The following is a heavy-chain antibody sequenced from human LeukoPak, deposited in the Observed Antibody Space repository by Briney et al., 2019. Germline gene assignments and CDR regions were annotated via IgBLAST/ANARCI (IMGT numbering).Heavy chain of an antibody. Sequence: GESLKISCAASGFSFSTFAMSWVRQAPGKGLEWVASINTAGGVTYYAESVKGRFTISRDNSKNTLFMQMNSLGVEDTAIYFCARVGSSGTWYQGFDPWGQGTLVTVSS. CDR3: ARVGSSGTWYQGFDP. CDR2: INTAGGVT. D-gene: IGHD6-13*01. V-gene: IGHV3-23*01. J-gene: IGHJ5*02. CDR1: GFSFSTFA.